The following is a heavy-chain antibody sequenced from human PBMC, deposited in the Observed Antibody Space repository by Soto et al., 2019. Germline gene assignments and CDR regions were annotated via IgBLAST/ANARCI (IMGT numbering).Heavy chain of an antibody. Sequence: QMHLVESGGGVVQPGKSLRLSCAASGFTFNRHPIHWVRQAPGKGLEWIAVISYDGSTKHSADSVKGRFDISRDNSENIVFMQINSLRPEDTAIYYCARESRVYGSGSPSNWLDAWGQGTLVTVSS. CDR2: ISYDGSTK. CDR3: ARESRVYGSGSPSNWLDA. V-gene: IGHV3-30*09. CDR1: GFTFNRHP. D-gene: IGHD3-10*01. J-gene: IGHJ5*02.